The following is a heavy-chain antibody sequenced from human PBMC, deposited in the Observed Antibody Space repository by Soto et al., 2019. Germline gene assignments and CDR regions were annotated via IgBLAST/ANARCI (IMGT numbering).Heavy chain of an antibody. Sequence: QVQLVQSGAEVKKPGSSVRVSCKASGTIFSSYTISWVRQAPGQGLEWMGRIIPILGETNSAQKFQGRVTLTADKSTNTAYMQLNSRRLEYTAVYYCARGLGGRMDDWGQGTTVTVSS. CDR3: ARGLGGRMDD. V-gene: IGHV1-69*08. CDR2: IIPILGET. D-gene: IGHD3-16*01. J-gene: IGHJ6*02. CDR1: GTIFSSYT.